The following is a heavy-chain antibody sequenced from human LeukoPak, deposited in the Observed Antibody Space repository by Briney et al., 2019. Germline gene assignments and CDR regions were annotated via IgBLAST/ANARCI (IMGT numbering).Heavy chain of an antibody. CDR1: GGSISSSSYY. CDR2: VHYSGSI. V-gene: IGHV4-39*07. D-gene: IGHD6-25*01. J-gene: IGHJ6*03. Sequence: PSETLSLTCTVSGGSISSSSYYWAWIRQPPGKGLEWIGSVHYSGSIYYNPSLKSRATISVDTSKNQFSLKLSSVTAADTAVYYCARRRLSGRYYYYYMDVWGKGTTVTISS. CDR3: ARRRLSGRYYYYYMDV.